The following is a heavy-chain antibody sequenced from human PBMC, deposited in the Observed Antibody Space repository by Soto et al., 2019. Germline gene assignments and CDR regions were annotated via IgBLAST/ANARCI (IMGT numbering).Heavy chain of an antibody. V-gene: IGHV4-34*01. CDR2: VKDGGHT. D-gene: IGHD5-12*01. J-gene: IGHJ4*02. Sequence: QVQLQQWGAGLLKPSETLSLNCAVTGGSLSGYYWSWIRQAPGKGLEWIGEVKDGGHTNYSPSLRGXXTXSXXTSNNQFPLRLTSVTAADTGVYYCARGQEGVVATHWDQGSLVTLSS. CDR3: ARGQEGVVATH. CDR1: GGSLSGYY.